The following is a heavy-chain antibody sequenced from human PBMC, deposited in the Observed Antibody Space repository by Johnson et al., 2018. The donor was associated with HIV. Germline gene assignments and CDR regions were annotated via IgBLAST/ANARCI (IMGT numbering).Heavy chain of an antibody. D-gene: IGHD3-22*01. J-gene: IGHJ3*02. CDR3: ARRAFYDDSSGLRGVTFDI. CDR1: GFTFSSYW. V-gene: IGHV3-7*05. CDR2: IKQDGSEK. Sequence: VQLVESGGGLVQPGGSLRLSCAASGFTFSSYWMSWVRQAPGKGLEWVANIKQDGSEKYYVDSVKGRFTISRDNAKNSLFLQMNSLTAEDTAVYYSARRAFYDDSSGLRGVTFDIWGQGTMVTVSS.